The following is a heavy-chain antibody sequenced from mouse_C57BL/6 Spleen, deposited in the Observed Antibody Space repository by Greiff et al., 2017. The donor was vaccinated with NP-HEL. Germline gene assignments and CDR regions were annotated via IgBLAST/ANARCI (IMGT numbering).Heavy chain of an antibody. CDR1: GYTFTSYW. J-gene: IGHJ1*03. CDR3: ARWGYYGSSEYIDV. V-gene: IGHV1-55*01. D-gene: IGHD1-1*01. Sequence: QVQLQQPGAELVKPGASVKMSCKASGYTFTSYWITWVKRRPGQGLEWIGDIYPGSGSTNYNEKFKSKATLTVDTSSSTAYMQLSSLTSEDAAVYYCARWGYYGSSEYIDVWGTGTTVTVSS. CDR2: IYPGSGST.